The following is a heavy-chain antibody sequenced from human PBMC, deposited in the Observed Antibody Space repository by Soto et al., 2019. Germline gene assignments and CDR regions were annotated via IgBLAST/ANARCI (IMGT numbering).Heavy chain of an antibody. CDR3: AREVGATLDWFDR. J-gene: IGHJ5*02. V-gene: IGHV1-69*01. D-gene: IGHD1-26*01. CDR2: IIPIFGTA. Sequence: QVQLVQSGAEVKKPGSSVKVSCKASGGTFSSYVISWVRQAPGQGLEWMGGIIPIFGTANYAQKFQGRVTMTADETTSTAYMELSSLRSEETAVYYCAREVGATLDWFDRWGQGNLVTVSS. CDR1: GGTFSSYV.